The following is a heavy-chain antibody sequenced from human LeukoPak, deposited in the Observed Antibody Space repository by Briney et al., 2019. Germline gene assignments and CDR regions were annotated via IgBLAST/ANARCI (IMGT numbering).Heavy chain of an antibody. V-gene: IGHV1-46*01. Sequence: GASVKVSCKASGYTFTSYYMHWVRQAPGQGLEWMGIINPSGGSTNYAQKFQGRVTITADESTSTAYMELSSLRSEDTAVYYCARTNPTMVRGVNRYNWFDPWGQGTLVTVSS. J-gene: IGHJ5*02. CDR3: ARTNPTMVRGVNRYNWFDP. CDR1: GYTFTSYY. CDR2: INPSGGST. D-gene: IGHD3-10*01.